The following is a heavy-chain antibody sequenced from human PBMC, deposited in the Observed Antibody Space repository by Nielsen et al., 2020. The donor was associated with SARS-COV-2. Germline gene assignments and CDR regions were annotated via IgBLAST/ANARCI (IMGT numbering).Heavy chain of an antibody. CDR2: ISWNSGSI. CDR1: GFTFDDYA. J-gene: IGHJ5*02. Sequence: SLKISCAASGFTFDDYAMHWVRQAPGKGLEWVSGISWNSGSIGYADSVKGRFTISRDNSKNTLYLQMNSLRAEDTAVYYCAKCPYSGSYNWFDPWGQGTLVTVSS. CDR3: AKCPYSGSYNWFDP. V-gene: IGHV3-9*01. D-gene: IGHD1-26*01.